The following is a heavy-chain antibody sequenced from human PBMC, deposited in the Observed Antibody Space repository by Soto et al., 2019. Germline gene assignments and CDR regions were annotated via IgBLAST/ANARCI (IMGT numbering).Heavy chain of an antibody. CDR1: GGTFSSYA. CDR3: ARGGYSYPWLYFDY. CDR2: IIPIFGTA. Sequence: ASVKVSCKAPGGTFSSYAISWVRQAPGQGLEWMGGIIPIFGTANYAQKFQGRVTITADKSTSTAYMELSSLRSEDTAVYYCARGGYSYPWLYFDYWGQGTLVTVSS. J-gene: IGHJ4*02. D-gene: IGHD5-18*01. V-gene: IGHV1-69*06.